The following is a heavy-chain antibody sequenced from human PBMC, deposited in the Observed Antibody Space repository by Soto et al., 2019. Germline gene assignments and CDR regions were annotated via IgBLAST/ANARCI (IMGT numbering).Heavy chain of an antibody. V-gene: IGHV3-23*01. CDR2: FSGSGGST. D-gene: IGHD5-18*01. J-gene: IGHJ5*01. CDR1: GFTFSRYA. Sequence: VQLLESGGGLVQPGGSLRLSCAASGFTFSRYALSRGRQAPGKGLAWVSAFSGSGGSTYYADSVKVRFTISRDNSQNTRYLQMNSLRAEDTAVYYCAKNRWIQFYSWFDSWGQGTLVTVSS. CDR3: AKNRWIQFYSWFDS.